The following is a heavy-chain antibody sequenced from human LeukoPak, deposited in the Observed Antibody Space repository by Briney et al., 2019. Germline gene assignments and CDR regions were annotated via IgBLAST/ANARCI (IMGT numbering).Heavy chain of an antibody. D-gene: IGHD2-15*01. V-gene: IGHV3-23*01. Sequence: PGGSLRLSCAASGFTFGSYAMSWVRQAPGKGLEWVSAISGSDGRTYYADSVKGRFTISRDTSKNTLYLQVNSLRAEDTAVYYCARGGGYYPIDYWGQGTLVTVSS. CDR3: ARGGGYYPIDY. CDR2: ISGSDGRT. J-gene: IGHJ4*02. CDR1: GFTFGSYA.